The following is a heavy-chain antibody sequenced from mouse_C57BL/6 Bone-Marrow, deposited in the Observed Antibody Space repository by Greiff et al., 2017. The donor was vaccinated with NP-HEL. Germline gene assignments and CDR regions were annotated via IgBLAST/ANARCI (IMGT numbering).Heavy chain of an antibody. CDR1: GFTFSDAW. V-gene: IGHV6-6*01. Sequence: LQQSGGGLVQPGGSMKLSCAASGFTFSDAWMDWVRQSPEKGLEWVAEIRNKANNHATYYAESVKGRFTISRDDSKSSVYLQMNSLRAEDTGIYSCTGTAQAHAWFAYWGQGTLVTVSA. CDR3: TGTAQAHAWFAY. D-gene: IGHD3-2*02. CDR2: IRNKANNHAT. J-gene: IGHJ3*01.